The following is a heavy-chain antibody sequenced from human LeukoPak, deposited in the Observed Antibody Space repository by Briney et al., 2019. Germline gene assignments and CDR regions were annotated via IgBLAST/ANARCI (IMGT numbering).Heavy chain of an antibody. CDR3: ARERRYCSSTSCYTGWFDP. V-gene: IGHV1-18*01. CDR1: GYTFTSYG. Sequence: GASVKVSCKASGYTFTSYGISWVRQAPGQGLEWMGWISAYNGNTNYAQKFQGRVTMTRDTSISTAYMELSRLRSDDTAVYYCARERRYCSSTSCYTGWFDPWGQGTLVTVS. CDR2: ISAYNGNT. J-gene: IGHJ5*02. D-gene: IGHD2-2*02.